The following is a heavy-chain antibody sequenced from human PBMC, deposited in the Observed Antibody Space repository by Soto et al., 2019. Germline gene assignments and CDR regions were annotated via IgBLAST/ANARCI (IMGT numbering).Heavy chain of an antibody. V-gene: IGHV3-74*01. CDR2: INGDGSST. Sequence: EVQLVESGGGLVQPGGSLRLSCAASGFTFSSYWMHWVRQAPGKGLVWVSRINGDGSSTRYADSVKGRFTISRDNVKNTLYLQINSLGAEDTAVYYCARDPTTIFGASYYYYIDVWGKGTTVTVSS. J-gene: IGHJ6*03. D-gene: IGHD3-3*01. CDR1: GFTFSSYW. CDR3: ARDPTTIFGASYYYYIDV.